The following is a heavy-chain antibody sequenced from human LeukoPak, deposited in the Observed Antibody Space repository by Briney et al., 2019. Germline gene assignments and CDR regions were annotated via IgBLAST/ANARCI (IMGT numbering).Heavy chain of an antibody. V-gene: IGHV4-30-2*01. Sequence: PSQTLSLTCAVSGGSISSGGYSWSWIRQPPGKGLEWIGYIYHSGSAYYNPSLKSRVTISVDRSKNQFSLKLSSVTAADTAVYYCARNTYYYGSGSYYHDYWGQGTRVTVSS. J-gene: IGHJ4*02. CDR3: ARNTYYYGSGSYYHDY. D-gene: IGHD3-10*01. CDR2: IYHSGSA. CDR1: GGSISSGGYS.